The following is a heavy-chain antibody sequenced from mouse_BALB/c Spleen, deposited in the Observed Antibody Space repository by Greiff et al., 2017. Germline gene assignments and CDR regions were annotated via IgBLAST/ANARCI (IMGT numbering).Heavy chain of an antibody. Sequence: VQRVESGPGLVQPSQSLSITCTVSGFSLTSYGVHWVRQSPGKGLEWLGVIWSGGSTDYNAAFISRLSISKDNSKSQVFFKMNSLQANDTAIYYCATSLRGYAMDYWGQGTSVTVSS. CDR3: ATSLRGYAMDY. CDR2: IWSGGST. CDR1: GFSLTSYG. J-gene: IGHJ4*01. V-gene: IGHV2-2*02. D-gene: IGHD6-1*01.